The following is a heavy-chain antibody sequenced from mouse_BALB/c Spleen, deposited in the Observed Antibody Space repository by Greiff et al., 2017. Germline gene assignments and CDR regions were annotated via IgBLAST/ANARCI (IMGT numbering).Heavy chain of an antibody. CDR1: GYAFTNYL. V-gene: IGHV1-54*01. Sequence: QVQLQQSGAELVRPGTSVTVSCKASGYAFTNYLIEWVKQRPGQGLEWIGVVNPGSGGTNYNEKFKGKATLTADKSSSTAYMQLSSLTSDDSAVYFCARKVRRGDFDYWGQGTTRTVSS. CDR2: VNPGSGGT. CDR3: ARKVRRGDFDY. J-gene: IGHJ2*01. D-gene: IGHD2-14*01.